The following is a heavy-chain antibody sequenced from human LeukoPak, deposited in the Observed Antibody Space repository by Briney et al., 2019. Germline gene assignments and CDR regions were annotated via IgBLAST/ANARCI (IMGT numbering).Heavy chain of an antibody. J-gene: IGHJ6*02. CDR3: AKNGPQTRIYGMDV. V-gene: IGHV3-30*18. Sequence: GGSLRLSCAASGFTFNSYGMHWVRQAPGKGLEWVAVISYDGSNKYYADSVKGRFTISRDNSKNTLYLQMNSLRAEDTAVYYCAKNGPQTRIYGMDVRGQGTTVTVSS. CDR2: ISYDGSNK. CDR1: GFTFNSYG. D-gene: IGHD1-1*01.